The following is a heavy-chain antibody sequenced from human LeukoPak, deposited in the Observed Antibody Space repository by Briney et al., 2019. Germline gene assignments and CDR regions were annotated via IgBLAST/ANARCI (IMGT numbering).Heavy chain of an antibody. CDR3: AIDNRGTFEF. V-gene: IGHV3-7*03. CDR2: IRQDGNEK. CDR1: GFLFSNYW. J-gene: IGHJ4*02. D-gene: IGHD1-14*01. Sequence: GGSLRLSCGASGFLFSNYWLSWLRQTPGKGLEWVANIRQDGNEKRYVDSVKGRFTISRDNAKNSLYVQMNSLRAEDTAVYYCAIDNRGTFEFWGQGTLVTVSS.